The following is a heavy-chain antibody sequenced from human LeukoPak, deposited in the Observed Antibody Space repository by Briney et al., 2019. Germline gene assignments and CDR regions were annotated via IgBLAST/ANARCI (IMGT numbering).Heavy chain of an antibody. CDR2: IYHSGST. CDR1: GGSISSSNW. V-gene: IGHV4-4*02. D-gene: IGHD6-13*01. CDR3: ARDLYSSSPSTPKIEPVDY. J-gene: IGHJ4*02. Sequence: SETLSLTCAVSGGSISSSNWWSWVRQPPGKGLEWIGEIYHSGSTSYNPSLKSRVTISVDTSKNQFPLKLSSVTAADTAVYYCARDLYSSSPSTPKIEPVDYWGQGTLVTVSS.